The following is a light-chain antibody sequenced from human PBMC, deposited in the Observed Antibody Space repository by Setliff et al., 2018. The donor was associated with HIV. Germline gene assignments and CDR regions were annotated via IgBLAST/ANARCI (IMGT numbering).Light chain of an antibody. CDR3: SSFTSSSTHV. CDR1: SSDVGGCNF. V-gene: IGLV2-14*01. Sequence: QSVLAQPASVSGSPGQSLTISCTGTSSDVGGCNFVSWYQQHPGKAPKLMVYEVSNRPSGVSNRCSGSKSGNTGSLTISGLQAEGDADYYCSSFTSSSTHVFGTGTKVTVL. J-gene: IGLJ1*01. CDR2: EVS.